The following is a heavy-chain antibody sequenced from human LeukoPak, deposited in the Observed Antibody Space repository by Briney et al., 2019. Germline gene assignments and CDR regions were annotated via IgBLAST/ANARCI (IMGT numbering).Heavy chain of an antibody. Sequence: SETLSLTCTVSGDSISSSSYYWGWIRQPPGKGLEWIGSISYSGGSYYTPSLKSRVTISVDRSKNQFSLKLSSVTAADTAVYYCARLMGITIPYWGQGTLVTVSS. V-gene: IGHV4-39*07. D-gene: IGHD3-3*01. CDR3: ARLMGITIPY. CDR1: GDSISSSSYY. CDR2: ISYSGGS. J-gene: IGHJ4*02.